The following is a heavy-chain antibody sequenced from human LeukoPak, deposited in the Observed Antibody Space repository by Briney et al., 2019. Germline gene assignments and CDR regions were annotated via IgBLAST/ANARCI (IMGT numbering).Heavy chain of an antibody. V-gene: IGHV4-59*08. CDR1: GGSISSYY. CDR3: ARRLYYDILTGYRSVAFDI. Sequence: SETLSLTCTVSGGSISSYYWSWIRQPPGKGLEWIGYIYHSGSTYYNPSLKSRVTISVDTSKNQFSLRLSSVTAADTAVYYCARRLYYDILTGYRSVAFDIWGQGTMVTVSS. J-gene: IGHJ3*02. D-gene: IGHD3-9*01. CDR2: IYHSGST.